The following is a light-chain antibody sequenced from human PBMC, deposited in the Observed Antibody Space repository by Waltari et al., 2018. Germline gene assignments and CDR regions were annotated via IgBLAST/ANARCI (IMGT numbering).Light chain of an antibody. J-gene: IGLJ2*01. CDR3: SSYAGRNNFVV. CDR1: SSDVGGYNY. Sequence: QSALTQPPSASGSPGQSVTISCTGTSSDVGGYNYVSWYQQHPGKAPKRMVYEVTKRPSGVPDRVSGSKSGDTASLTVSGLQVDDEADYYCSSYAGRNNFVVFGGGTKLTVL. V-gene: IGLV2-8*01. CDR2: EVT.